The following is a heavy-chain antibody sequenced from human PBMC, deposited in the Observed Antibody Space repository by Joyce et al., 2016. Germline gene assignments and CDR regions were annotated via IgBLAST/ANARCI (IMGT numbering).Heavy chain of an antibody. CDR2: VSVSGTST. D-gene: IGHD6-13*01. CDR1: GFTFSSHA. Sequence: EVQLLESGGGLAQPGRSLRLSCLASGFTFSSHAMTWVRQAPGKGLEWVSSVSVSGTSTYYAGSVKGRFTVSRDNSKNTLYLDMNSLTVEDTALYYCAKDIAAAGTLDAWGQGTLVTVSS. J-gene: IGHJ5*02. CDR3: AKDIAAAGTLDA. V-gene: IGHV3-23*01.